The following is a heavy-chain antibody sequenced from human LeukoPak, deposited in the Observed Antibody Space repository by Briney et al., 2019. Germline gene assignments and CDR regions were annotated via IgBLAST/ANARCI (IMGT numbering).Heavy chain of an antibody. V-gene: IGHV4-39*07. CDR3: ARVSRGRSTGYSRNFIDY. D-gene: IGHD3-16*01. J-gene: IGHJ4*02. CDR1: GGSFSSSDYY. CDR2: LYYSGST. Sequence: SETLSLTCTVSGGSFSSSDYYWGWIRQPPGKGLEWIGSLYYSGSTYYTPSLKSRVTISADTSKSHFSLTLSSVTAADTAVYYCARVSRGRSTGYSRNFIDYWGKGTRVTVSS.